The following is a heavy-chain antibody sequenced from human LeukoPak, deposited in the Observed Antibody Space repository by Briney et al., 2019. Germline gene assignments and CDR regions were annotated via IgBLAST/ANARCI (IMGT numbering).Heavy chain of an antibody. Sequence: PGRSLRLSCAASGFTFSSYAMHWVRQAPGKGLEWVAVISYDGSNKYYADSVKGRFTISRDNSKNTLYLQMNSLRAEDTAVYYCEAVTTYGYWGQGTLVTVSS. CDR3: EAVTTYGY. CDR2: ISYDGSNK. D-gene: IGHD4-17*01. J-gene: IGHJ4*02. CDR1: GFTFSSYA. V-gene: IGHV3-30*04.